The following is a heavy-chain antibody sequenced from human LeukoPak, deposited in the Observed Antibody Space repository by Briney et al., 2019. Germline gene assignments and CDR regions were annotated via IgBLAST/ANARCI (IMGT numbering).Heavy chain of an antibody. CDR2: INPNSVDT. CDR1: GYTFTDYY. Sequence: ASVKVSCKASGYTFTDYYMHWVRQAPGQGLEWMGWINPNSVDTNYAQKFQGRVTMTRDTSISTAYMELSTVGSDDTAVYYCARGARPRVGPPGGYWFDPWGQGTMVSVSS. J-gene: IGHJ5*02. V-gene: IGHV1-2*02. CDR3: ARGARPRVGPPGGYWFDP. D-gene: IGHD3-10*01.